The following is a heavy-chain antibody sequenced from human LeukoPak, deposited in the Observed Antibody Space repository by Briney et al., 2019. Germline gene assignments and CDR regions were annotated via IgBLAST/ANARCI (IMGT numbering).Heavy chain of an antibody. Sequence: PSQTLSLTCTVSGGSISSGDYYWSWIRQPPGKGLEWIGYIYYSGSTYYNPSLKSRVTISVDTSKNQFSLKLSSVTAADTAVYYCARGPPEDYYGSGSYGAFDHWGQGTLVTVSS. CDR3: ARGPPEDYYGSGSYGAFDH. CDR2: IYYSGST. V-gene: IGHV4-30-4*01. D-gene: IGHD3-10*01. J-gene: IGHJ4*02. CDR1: GGSISSGDYY.